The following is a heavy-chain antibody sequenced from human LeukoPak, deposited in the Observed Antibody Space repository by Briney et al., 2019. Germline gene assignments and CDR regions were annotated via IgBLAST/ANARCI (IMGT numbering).Heavy chain of an antibody. CDR2: ISAYNGNT. CDR1: GYTFTSYG. V-gene: IGHV1-18*01. D-gene: IGHD6-6*01. J-gene: IGHJ4*02. Sequence: ASVKVSCKASGYTFTSYGISWVRQAPGQGLGWMGWISAYNGNTNYAQKLQGRVTMTTDTSTSTAYMELRSLRSDDTAVYYCARFHSTASIAARPRRNFDYWGQGPLVTVSS. CDR3: ARFHSTASIAARPRRNFDY.